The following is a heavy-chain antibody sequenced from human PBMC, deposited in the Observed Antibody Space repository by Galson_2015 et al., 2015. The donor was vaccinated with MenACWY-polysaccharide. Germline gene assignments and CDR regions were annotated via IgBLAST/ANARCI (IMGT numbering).Heavy chain of an antibody. D-gene: IGHD2-8*02. Sequence: SVKVSCKASGYTFSNNAMHWVRQAPGQRLEWMGWINAGNGNTKYSQKFQGRVTITTDTSANTAYMELSSLRSEDTAVYYCARDRPGDCTGDTCESFDHWGQGTLVTVSS. V-gene: IGHV1-3*01. CDR3: ARDRPGDCTGDTCESFDH. CDR1: GYTFSNNA. CDR2: INAGNGNT. J-gene: IGHJ4*02.